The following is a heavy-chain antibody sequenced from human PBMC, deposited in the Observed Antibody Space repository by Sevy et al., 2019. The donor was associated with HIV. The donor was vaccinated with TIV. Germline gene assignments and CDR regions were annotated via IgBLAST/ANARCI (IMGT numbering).Heavy chain of an antibody. CDR3: ATATRAYYDSDAFDI. D-gene: IGHD3-22*01. CDR2: FDPEDGET. J-gene: IGHJ3*02. CDR1: GYTLTELS. V-gene: IGHV1-24*01. Sequence: GESLKISCKVSGYTLTELSMHWVRQAPGKGLEWMGGFDPEDGETIYAQKFQGRVTMTEDTSTDTAYMELSSLRSEDTAVYYCATATRAYYDSDAFDIWGQGTMVTVSS.